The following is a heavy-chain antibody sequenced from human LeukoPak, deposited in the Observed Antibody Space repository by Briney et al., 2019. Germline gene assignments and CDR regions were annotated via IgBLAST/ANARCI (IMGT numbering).Heavy chain of an antibody. CDR2: ISNGGDTI. D-gene: IGHD1-26*01. J-gene: IGHJ6*02. CDR3: ARDLSGSYSFYYYGLDV. CDR1: GFTLSSYG. V-gene: IGHV3-48*03. Sequence: GGSLRLSCAASGFTLSSYGMNWVRQAPGKGLEWVSFISNGGDTIHYTDSVKGRFTISRDNAKNSLHLQMNSLRAEDTAVYYCARDLSGSYSFYYYGLDVWGQGTTVTVSS.